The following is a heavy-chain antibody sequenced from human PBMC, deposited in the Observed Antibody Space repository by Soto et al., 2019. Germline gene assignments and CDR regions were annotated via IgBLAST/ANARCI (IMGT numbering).Heavy chain of an antibody. CDR1: GGTFSSYA. CDR3: ARGGAPVSSSSVPAPNYYYYGMDV. V-gene: IGHV1-69*06. J-gene: IGHJ6*02. CDR2: IIPIFGTA. Sequence: ASVKVSCKASGGTFSSYAISWVRQAPGQGLEWMGGIIPIFGTANYAQKFQGRVTITADKSTSTAYMELSSLRSEDTAVYDCARGGAPVSSSSVPAPNYYYYGMDVWGQGTTVTGSS. D-gene: IGHD6-6*01.